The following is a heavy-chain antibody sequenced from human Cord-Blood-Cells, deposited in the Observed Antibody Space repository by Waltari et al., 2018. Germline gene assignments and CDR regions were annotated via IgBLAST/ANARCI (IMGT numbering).Heavy chain of an antibody. Sequence: QVQLQQWGAGLLKPSETLSLTCAVYGGSFSGYYWSWIRQPPGKGLEWNGEINHSGTTNDNPPLKHRVTISVDTSKNQFSRQLSCVTAADTAVYYGARGRSLGRSGYRSSFYYFDYWGQGTLVTVSS. V-gene: IGHV4-34*01. J-gene: IGHJ4*02. CDR3: ARGRSLGRSGYRSSFYYFDY. D-gene: IGHD3-22*01. CDR1: GGSFSGYY. CDR2: INHSGTT.